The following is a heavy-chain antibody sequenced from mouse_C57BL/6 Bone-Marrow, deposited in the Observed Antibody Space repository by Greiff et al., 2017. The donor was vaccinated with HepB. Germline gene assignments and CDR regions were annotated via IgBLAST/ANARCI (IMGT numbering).Heavy chain of an antibody. Sequence: EVKLVESGGGLVQPGGSLKLSCAASGFTFSDYYMYWVRQTPEKRLEWVAYISNGGGSTYYPDTVKGRFTISRDNAKNTLYLQMSRLKSEDTAMYYCARFAMITPYFDYWGQGTTLTVSS. V-gene: IGHV5-12*01. CDR1: GFTFSDYY. D-gene: IGHD2-4*01. CDR3: ARFAMITPYFDY. J-gene: IGHJ2*01. CDR2: ISNGGGST.